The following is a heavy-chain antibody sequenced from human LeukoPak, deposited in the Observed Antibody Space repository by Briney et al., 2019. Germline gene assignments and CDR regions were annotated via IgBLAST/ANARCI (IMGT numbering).Heavy chain of an antibody. J-gene: IGHJ5*02. V-gene: IGHV4-39*07. CDR3: ARGGASRVGWFDP. Sequence: SETLSLTCSVSGGSISSSSYFWGWIRQPPGKGLEWIGNIYYSGSTNIQPSLKSRVTISVDTSKNQFSLRLTSVTAADTALYYCARGGASRVGWFDPWGQGTLVTVSS. CDR1: GGSISSSSYF. CDR2: IYYSGST. D-gene: IGHD1-26*01.